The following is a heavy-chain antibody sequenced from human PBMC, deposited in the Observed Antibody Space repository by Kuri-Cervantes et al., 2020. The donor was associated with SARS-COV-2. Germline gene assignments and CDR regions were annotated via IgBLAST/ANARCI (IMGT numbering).Heavy chain of an antibody. CDR2: ISAYNGDT. D-gene: IGHD1-26*01. Sequence: ASVKVSCRASGYTFTSYGISWVRQAPGQGLEWMGWISAYNGDTNYAQKLQGRVTMTTDTSTSTAYMELRSLRSDDTAVYYCARGEGAAPDLDAFDIWGQGTMVTVSS. CDR3: ARGEGAAPDLDAFDI. J-gene: IGHJ3*02. CDR1: GYTFTSYG. V-gene: IGHV1-18*01.